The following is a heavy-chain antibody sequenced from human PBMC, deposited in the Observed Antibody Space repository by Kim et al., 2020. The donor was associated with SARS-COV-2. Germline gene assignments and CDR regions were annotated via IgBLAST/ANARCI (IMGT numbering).Heavy chain of an antibody. CDR3: AKDPFEGEPTTSD. D-gene: IGHD1-1*01. V-gene: IGHV3-23*01. J-gene: IGHJ4*02. Sequence: FSVSVKVRFTISRDNFKNTLYLQMNSLRAEDTAVYYCAKDPFEGEPTTSDWGPGAPVTVSS.